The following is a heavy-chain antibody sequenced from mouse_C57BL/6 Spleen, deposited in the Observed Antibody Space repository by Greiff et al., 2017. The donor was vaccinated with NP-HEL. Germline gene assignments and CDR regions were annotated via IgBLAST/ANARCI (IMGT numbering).Heavy chain of an antibody. CDR2: ISSGGDYI. Sequence: EVQLVESGEGLVKPGGSLKLSCAASGFTFSSYAMSWVRQTPEKRLEWVAYISSGGDYIYYADTVKGRFTISRDNARNTLYLQMSSLKSEDTAMYYCTRESPPMDYDFYYAMDYWGQGTSVTVSS. CDR3: TRESPPMDYDFYYAMDY. CDR1: GFTFSSYA. D-gene: IGHD2-4*01. J-gene: IGHJ4*01. V-gene: IGHV5-9-1*02.